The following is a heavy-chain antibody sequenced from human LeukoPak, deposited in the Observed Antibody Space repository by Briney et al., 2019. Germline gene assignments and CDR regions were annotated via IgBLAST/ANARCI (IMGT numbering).Heavy chain of an antibody. CDR3: ARGGRITMVRGVIYAFDI. J-gene: IGHJ3*02. CDR1: GYTFTGYY. V-gene: IGHV1-2*02. CDR2: INPNSGGT. D-gene: IGHD3-10*01. Sequence: EASVKVSCKASGYTFTGYYMHWVRQAPGQGLEWMGWINPNSGGTNHAQKFQGRVTMTRDTSISTAYMELSRLRSDDTAGYYCARGGRITMVRGVIYAFDIWGQGTMVTVSS.